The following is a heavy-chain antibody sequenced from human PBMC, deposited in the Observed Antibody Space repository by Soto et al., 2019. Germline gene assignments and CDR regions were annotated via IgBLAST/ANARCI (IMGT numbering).Heavy chain of an antibody. V-gene: IGHV4-31*03. J-gene: IGHJ3*02. CDR3: AREGGSYDSGGYLIRGAFDI. Sequence: SRTCSVSGDSISRIDYYWTWIRQHPEKGLEWIGNIYFRGNTYYSPSLESRLTISVDTSKNQFSLKLTSVTAADTAVYYCAREGGSYDSGGYLIRGAFDIWGQGTMVTVSS. CDR1: GDSISRIDYY. CDR2: IYFRGNT. D-gene: IGHD3-22*01.